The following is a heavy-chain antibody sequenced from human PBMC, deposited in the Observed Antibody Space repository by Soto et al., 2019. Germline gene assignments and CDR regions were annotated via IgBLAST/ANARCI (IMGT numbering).Heavy chain of an antibody. J-gene: IGHJ6*02. CDR1: GGTFSSYA. Sequence: VKVSCKASGGTFSSYAISWVRQAPGQGLEWMGGIIPIFGTANYAQKFQGRVTITADESTSTAYMELSSLRSEDTAVYYCARSMPPNIVVVPAAPWVYYYGMDVWGQGTTVTVSS. V-gene: IGHV1-69*13. CDR2: IIPIFGTA. D-gene: IGHD2-2*01. CDR3: ARSMPPNIVVVPAAPWVYYYGMDV.